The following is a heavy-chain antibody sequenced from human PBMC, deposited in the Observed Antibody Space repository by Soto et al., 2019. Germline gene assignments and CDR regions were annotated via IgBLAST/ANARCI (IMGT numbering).Heavy chain of an antibody. J-gene: IGHJ5*02. D-gene: IGHD3-10*01. CDR1: GGSFSGYY. V-gene: IGHV4-34*01. Sequence: SETLSLTCAVYGGSFSGYYWSWIRQPPGKGLEWIGEINHSGSTNYNPSLKSRVTISVDTSKNQFSLKLSSVTAADTAVYYCARYRMVRGVIIKSNWFDPWGQGTLVTVSS. CDR2: INHSGST. CDR3: ARYRMVRGVIIKSNWFDP.